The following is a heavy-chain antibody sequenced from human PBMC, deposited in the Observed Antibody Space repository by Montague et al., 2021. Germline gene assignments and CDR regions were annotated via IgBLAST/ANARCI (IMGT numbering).Heavy chain of an antibody. CDR2: IYYSGTT. D-gene: IGHD3-10*01. CDR3: TRKGWFGDYGFDI. CDR1: GVSISSSNYQ. Sequence: SETLSLTCTVSGVSISSSNYQWGWIRQPPGKGPEWIGSIYYSGTTYYNPSLRSRVTTSVDTSENQFSLKLNSVTAADTAFYYCTRKGWFGDYGFDIWGQGTMVTVSS. V-gene: IGHV4-39*01. J-gene: IGHJ3*02.